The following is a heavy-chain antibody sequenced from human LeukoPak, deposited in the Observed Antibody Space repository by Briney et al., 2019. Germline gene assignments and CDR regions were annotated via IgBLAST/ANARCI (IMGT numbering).Heavy chain of an antibody. CDR3: ARQRYGSGSYYIDY. CDR1: GGSIRISSYY. V-gene: IGHV4-39*07. D-gene: IGHD3-10*01. J-gene: IGHJ4*02. CDR2: IYYSGST. Sequence: SETLSLTCTVSGGSIRISSYYWGWIRQPPGKGLEWIGSIYYSGSTYYNPSLKSRATISVAVETSKNQFSLKLSPVTAADTAVYYCARQRYGSGSYYIDYWGQGTLVTVSS.